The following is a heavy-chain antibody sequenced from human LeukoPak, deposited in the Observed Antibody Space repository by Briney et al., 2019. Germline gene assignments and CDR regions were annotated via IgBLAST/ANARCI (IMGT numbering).Heavy chain of an antibody. Sequence: ASVKVSCKASGGTFSSYAISWVRQAPGQGLEWMGGIIPIFGTANYAQKFQGRVTITADESTSTAYMELSSLRSEDTAVYYCARGECSSTSCYPYYYYMDVWGKGTTVTVSS. CDR2: IIPIFGTA. CDR3: ARGECSSTSCYPYYYYMDV. D-gene: IGHD2-2*01. CDR1: GGTFSSYA. J-gene: IGHJ6*03. V-gene: IGHV1-69*13.